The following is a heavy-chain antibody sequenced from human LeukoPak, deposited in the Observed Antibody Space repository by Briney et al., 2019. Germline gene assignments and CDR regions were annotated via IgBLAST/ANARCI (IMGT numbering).Heavy chain of an antibody. CDR2: ISNDESTI. Sequence: QPGGSLRLSCAASGVTFDDYAMHWVRQAPGKGPVWVSLISNDESTIIYADSVKGRFTISRDNAKNTLYLQMSSLRAEDTAVYYCARDVGTWGQGTLVTVSS. CDR1: GVTFDDYA. D-gene: IGHD7-27*01. V-gene: IGHV3-74*01. J-gene: IGHJ5*02. CDR3: ARDVGT.